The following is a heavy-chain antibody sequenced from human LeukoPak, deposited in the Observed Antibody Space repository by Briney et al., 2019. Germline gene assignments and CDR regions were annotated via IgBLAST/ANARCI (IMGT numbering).Heavy chain of an antibody. V-gene: IGHV4-34*01. Sequence: SETLSLTCAVYGGSFSGYYWSWIRQPPGKGLEWIGEINHSGSTNYNPSLKSRVTISVGTSKNQFSLKLSSVAAADTAVYYCASGSWFDSWGQGTLVTVSS. CDR3: ASGSWFDS. J-gene: IGHJ5*01. CDR1: GGSFSGYY. CDR2: INHSGST.